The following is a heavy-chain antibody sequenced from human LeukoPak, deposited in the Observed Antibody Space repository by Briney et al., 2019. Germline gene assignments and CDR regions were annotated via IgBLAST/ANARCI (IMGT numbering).Heavy chain of an antibody. CDR2: IYYSGST. J-gene: IGHJ4*02. CDR1: GGSISSYY. V-gene: IGHV4-59*01. Sequence: SETLSLTCTVSGGSISSYYWSWIRQPPGKGLEWIGYIYYSGSTNYNPSLKSRVTISVDTSKNQFSLKLSSVTAADTAVYYCARRSSIAAAGYFDYWGQGTLVTVSP. D-gene: IGHD6-13*01. CDR3: ARRSSIAAAGYFDY.